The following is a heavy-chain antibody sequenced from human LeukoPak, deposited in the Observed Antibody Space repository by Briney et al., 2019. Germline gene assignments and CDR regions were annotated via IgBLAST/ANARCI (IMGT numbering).Heavy chain of an antibody. CDR3: TRDSGTTGEVKFDP. D-gene: IGHD3-10*01. J-gene: IGHJ5*02. CDR2: IYHSGTT. V-gene: IGHV4-4*02. CDR1: GGSISSSNW. Sequence: SGTLSLTCAVSGGSISSSNWWSWVRQPPGKGLEWIGEIYHSGTTNYNPSLKSRVTISVDKSKKQFSLKLSSVTAADTAMYYCTRDSGTTGEVKFDPWGQGILVTVSS.